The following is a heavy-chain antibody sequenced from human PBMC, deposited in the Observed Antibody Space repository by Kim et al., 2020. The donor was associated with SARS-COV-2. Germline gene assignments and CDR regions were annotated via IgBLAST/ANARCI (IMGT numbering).Heavy chain of an antibody. CDR3: ARGVKAITMIVVVRGYYYGMDV. CDR1: GGSFSGYY. D-gene: IGHD3-22*01. J-gene: IGHJ6*02. V-gene: IGHV4-34*01. Sequence: SETLSLTCAVYGGSFSGYYWSWIRQPPGKGLEWIGEINHSGSTNYNPSLKSRVTISVDTSKNQFSLKLSSVTAADTAVYYCARGVKAITMIVVVRGYYYGMDVWGQGTTVTVSS. CDR2: INHSGST.